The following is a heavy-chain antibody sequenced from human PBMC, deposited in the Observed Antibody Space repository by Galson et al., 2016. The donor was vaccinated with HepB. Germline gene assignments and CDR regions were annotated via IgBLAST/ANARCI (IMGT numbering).Heavy chain of an antibody. V-gene: IGHV4-34*01. CDR3: AKTLTPTNQYFFNS. CDR1: GGSLSGFY. CDR2: ISHHGGT. J-gene: IGHJ4*02. Sequence: SETLSLTCGVFGGSLSGFYWYWIRQPPGKGLEWIGEISHHGGTKYNSSLKSRVSMSVGTSRTEMSLRLTSVTAADTAVYYCAKTLTPTNQYFFNSWGQGTLVTVSS. D-gene: IGHD2-15*01.